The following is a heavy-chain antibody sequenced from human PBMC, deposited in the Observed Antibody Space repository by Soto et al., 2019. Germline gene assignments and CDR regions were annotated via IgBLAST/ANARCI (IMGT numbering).Heavy chain of an antibody. CDR2: IAHDGNNK. D-gene: IGHD4-17*01. CDR1: GFTFSSYW. CDR3: ARGPSYSDSYFDY. V-gene: IGHV3-30*02. Sequence: HPGGSLRLSCAVSGFTFSSYWMSWVRQAPGRGLEWVATIAHDGNNKYYADSVEGRFTISRDNSKNTVYLQMNSLRLEDTAVYYCARGPSYSDSYFDYWGQGTLVTVSS. J-gene: IGHJ4*02.